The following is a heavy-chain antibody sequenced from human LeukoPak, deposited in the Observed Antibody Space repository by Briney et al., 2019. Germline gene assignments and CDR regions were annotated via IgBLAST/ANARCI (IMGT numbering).Heavy chain of an antibody. Sequence: ASVKVSCKASGYTFTGYYMHWVRQAPGQGLEWMGWMNPNSGNTGYAQKFQGRVTMTRNTSISTAYMELSSLRSEDTAVYYCARGDPSPLFDPWGQGTLVTVSS. J-gene: IGHJ5*02. CDR1: GYTFTGYY. CDR2: MNPNSGNT. V-gene: IGHV1-8*02. CDR3: ARGDPSPLFDP.